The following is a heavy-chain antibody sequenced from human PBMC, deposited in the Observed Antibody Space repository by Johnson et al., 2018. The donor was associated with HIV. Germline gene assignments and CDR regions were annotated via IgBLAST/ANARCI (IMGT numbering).Heavy chain of an antibody. D-gene: IGHD3-3*01. V-gene: IGHV3-30*03. Sequence: QMQLVESGGGVVQPGRSLRLSCAASGFTFSNFGMNWVRQTPGKGLEWVAIVSYDGSKKYYPDSVKGRFIISRDNSKNTLYLQMNSLRPEDTAVYYCARGGVIHDAFDIWGQGTMVTLSS. CDR1: GFTFSNFG. J-gene: IGHJ3*02. CDR3: ARGGVIHDAFDI. CDR2: VSYDGSKK.